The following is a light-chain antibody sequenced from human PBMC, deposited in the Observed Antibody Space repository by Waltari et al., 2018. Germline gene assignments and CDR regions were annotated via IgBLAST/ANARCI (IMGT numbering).Light chain of an antibody. J-gene: IGLJ1*01. Sequence: QSVLTPPPSVSAAPGQQVTISCSGSPSHFLTNYLSSFRQLPGTAPKLLIYENNKRPSGIPDRFSGSESGMSATLGITGLQTGDEADYYCATWDSILGAFVLGPGTKVTVL. V-gene: IGLV1-51*02. CDR1: PSHFLTNY. CDR3: ATWDSILGAFV. CDR2: ENN.